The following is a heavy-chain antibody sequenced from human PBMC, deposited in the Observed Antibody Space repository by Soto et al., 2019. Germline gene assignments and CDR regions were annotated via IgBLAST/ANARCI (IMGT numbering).Heavy chain of an antibody. J-gene: IGHJ6*02. D-gene: IGHD4-17*01. CDR2: IIPIFGTA. V-gene: IGHV1-69*01. CDR1: GGTFSSYA. Sequence: QVQLVQSGAEVKKPGSSVKVSCKASGGTFSSYAISWVRQAPGQGLEWMGGIIPIFGTANYAQKFQGRVTITADESTSTAYMELSSLRSEDTAVYYCARGNDYGDNYYYYGMDVWGQGTTVTVSS. CDR3: ARGNDYGDNYYYYGMDV.